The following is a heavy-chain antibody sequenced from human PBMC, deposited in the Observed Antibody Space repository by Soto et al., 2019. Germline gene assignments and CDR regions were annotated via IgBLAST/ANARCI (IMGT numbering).Heavy chain of an antibody. CDR2: VSSSSSYI. Sequence: GGSLRLSCAASGFTFSSYSMNWVRQAPGKGLEWVSSVSSSSSYIYYADSVKGRFTISRDNAKNSLYLQMNSLRAEDTAVYYCARGRGMAAAGTAEYFHLWGQGTLVTVSS. CDR1: GFTFSSYS. V-gene: IGHV3-21*01. J-gene: IGHJ1*01. D-gene: IGHD6-13*01. CDR3: ARGRGMAAAGTAEYFHL.